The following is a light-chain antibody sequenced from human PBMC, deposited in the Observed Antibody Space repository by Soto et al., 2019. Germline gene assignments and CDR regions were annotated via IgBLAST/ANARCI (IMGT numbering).Light chain of an antibody. V-gene: IGKV3-20*01. Sequence: EIVLTQSPGTLSLSPGERATLSFSASQSVSSNYLAWYQQKPGQAPRLLIYGASSRATGIPDRFSGSGSGTDFTLTITRLEPEDFAVYYCQQYGGSSGTFGQGTKVEIK. CDR2: GAS. CDR1: QSVSSNY. CDR3: QQYGGSSGT. J-gene: IGKJ1*01.